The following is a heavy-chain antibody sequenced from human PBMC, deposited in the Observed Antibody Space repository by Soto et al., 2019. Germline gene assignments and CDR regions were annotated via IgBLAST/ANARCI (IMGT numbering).Heavy chain of an antibody. CDR1: GYTFTSYY. D-gene: IGHD3-22*01. J-gene: IGHJ1*01. CDR2: INTSGGST. V-gene: IGHV1-46*01. Sequence: ASVKVSCKASGYTFTSYYMHWVRQAPGQGLEWMGIINTSGGSTSYAQKFQGRVTMTRDTSTSTVYMELSSLRAEDTAVYYCAKCGYDSSGRLLRYFQHWGQGTLVTVSS. CDR3: AKCGYDSSGRLLRYFQH.